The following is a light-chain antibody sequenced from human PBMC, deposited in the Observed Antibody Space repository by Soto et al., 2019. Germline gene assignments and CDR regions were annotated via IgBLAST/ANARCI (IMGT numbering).Light chain of an antibody. V-gene: IGLV2-14*01. CDR3: SSYTSSSIDYV. Sequence: QSALTQPASVSGSPGQSITIFCTGTSSDVGGYNYVSWYQQHPGKAPKLMIYEVSNRPSGVSNRFSGSKSGNTSSLTISGLQAEDEADYYCSSYTSSSIDYVLGTGTKLTVL. CDR2: EVS. CDR1: SSDVGGYNY. J-gene: IGLJ1*01.